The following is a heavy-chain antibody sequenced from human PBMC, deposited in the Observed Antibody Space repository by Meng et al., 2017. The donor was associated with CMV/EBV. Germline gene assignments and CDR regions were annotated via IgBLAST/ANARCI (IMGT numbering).Heavy chain of an antibody. D-gene: IGHD3-22*01. J-gene: IGHJ6*02. CDR1: GGSISSYY. CDR3: ARSSYYDSSGYYYLGGMDV. CDR2: IYYSGST. V-gene: IGHV4-59*01. Sequence: SETLSLTCTVSGGSISSYYWGWIRQPPGKGLEWIGYIYYSGSTNYNPSLKSRVTISVDTSKNQFSLKLSSVTAADTAVYYCARSSYYDSSGYYYLGGMDVWGQGTTVTVSS.